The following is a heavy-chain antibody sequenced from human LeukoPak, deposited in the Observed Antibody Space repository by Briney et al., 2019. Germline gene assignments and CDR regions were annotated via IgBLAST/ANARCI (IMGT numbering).Heavy chain of an antibody. J-gene: IGHJ4*02. CDR2: IYSGGST. CDR1: GFTVSSNY. V-gene: IGHV3-53*01. CDR3: ARGLDYVWGSYRYPFDY. Sequence: GGSLRLSCAASGFTVSSNYMSWVRQAPGKGLEWVSVIYSGGSTYYADSVKGRFTISRDNSKNTLYLQMNSLRAEDTAVYYCARGLDYVWGSYRYPFDYWGQGTLVTVFS. D-gene: IGHD3-16*02.